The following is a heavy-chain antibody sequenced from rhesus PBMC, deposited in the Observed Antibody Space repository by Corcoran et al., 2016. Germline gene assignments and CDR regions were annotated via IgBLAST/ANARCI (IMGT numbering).Heavy chain of an antibody. CDR1: GASVSGTY. Sequence: QGQLQESGPGLVKPSETLSLTCAVSGASVSGTYWTWLRQAPGKGLEWIGRISGSGTTTDYYPSRKSRVAISMDTSRNQFSLKLSSVTAADTAVYYCARDSPIAVANRFDVWGPGVLVTVSS. V-gene: IGHV4S2*01. J-gene: IGHJ5-1*01. CDR3: ARDSPIAVANRFDV. CDR2: ISGSGTTT. D-gene: IGHD6-43*01.